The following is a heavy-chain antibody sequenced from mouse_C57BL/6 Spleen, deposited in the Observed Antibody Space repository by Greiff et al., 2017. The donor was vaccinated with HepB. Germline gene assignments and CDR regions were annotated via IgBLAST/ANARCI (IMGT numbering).Heavy chain of an antibody. J-gene: IGHJ4*01. CDR1: GFNIKDDY. CDR2: IDPENGDT. D-gene: IGHD2-4*01. Sequence: VQLKQSGAELVRPGASVKLSCTASGFNIKDDYMHWVKQRPEQGLEWIGWIDPENGDTEYASKFQGKATITADTSSNTAYLQLSSLTSEDTAVYYCTTGAMITTGGAYYAMDYWGQGTSVTVSS. V-gene: IGHV14-4*01. CDR3: TTGAMITTGGAYYAMDY.